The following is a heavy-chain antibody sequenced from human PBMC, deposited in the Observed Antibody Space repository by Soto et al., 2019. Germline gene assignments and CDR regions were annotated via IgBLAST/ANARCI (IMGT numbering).Heavy chain of an antibody. J-gene: IGHJ4*02. D-gene: IGHD3-22*01. CDR3: ARTDDSSGYYHYFDN. CDR1: GYTFTSYG. Sequence: GASVKVSCKASGYTFTSYGISWVRQAPGQGLEWMGWISAYNGNTNYAQKLQGRVTITTDTSTSTAYMELRSLSSDDTAVYYCARTDDSSGYYHYFDNWGQETLVTVSS. CDR2: ISAYNGNT. V-gene: IGHV1-18*01.